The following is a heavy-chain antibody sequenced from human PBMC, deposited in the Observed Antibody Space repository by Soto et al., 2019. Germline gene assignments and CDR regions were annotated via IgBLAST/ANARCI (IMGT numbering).Heavy chain of an antibody. Sequence: TLSLTCAVSCGSISSGGYSWSWIRQPPGKGLEWIGYIYHSGSTYYNPSLKSRVTISVDRSKNQFSLKLSSVTAADTAVYYCARVGVINELGYYYYGMDVWGQGTTVTVSS. J-gene: IGHJ6*02. CDR2: IYHSGST. D-gene: IGHD3-22*01. CDR1: CGSISSGGYS. CDR3: ARVGVINELGYYYYGMDV. V-gene: IGHV4-30-2*01.